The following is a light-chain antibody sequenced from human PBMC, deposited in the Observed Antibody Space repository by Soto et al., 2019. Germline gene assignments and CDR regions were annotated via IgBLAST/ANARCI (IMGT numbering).Light chain of an antibody. J-gene: IGKJ1*01. CDR2: GAS. CDR1: QSVSSN. V-gene: IGKV3-15*01. Sequence: EIVMTQSPATLSLSPGERAALCCRASQSVSSNLAWYQQKPGQAPRLLIYGASTRATGIPARFSGSGSGTEFTLTISSLQSEDYAVYYCHQYNNWPPWTFGQGTKVDI. CDR3: HQYNNWPPWT.